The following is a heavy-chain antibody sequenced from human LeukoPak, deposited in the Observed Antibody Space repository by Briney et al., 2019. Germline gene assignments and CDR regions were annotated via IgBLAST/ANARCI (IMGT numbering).Heavy chain of an antibody. J-gene: IGHJ4*02. Sequence: PGGSLRLSCAASGFTFSSYAMSWVRQAPGQGLEWVSAISGSGGSTYYADSVKGRFTISRDNSKNTLYLQMNSLRAEDTAVYYCAKDDDYGVPGRSFEYWGQGTLVTVSS. CDR2: ISGSGGST. CDR1: GFTFSSYA. D-gene: IGHD4-17*01. V-gene: IGHV3-23*01. CDR3: AKDDDYGVPGRSFEY.